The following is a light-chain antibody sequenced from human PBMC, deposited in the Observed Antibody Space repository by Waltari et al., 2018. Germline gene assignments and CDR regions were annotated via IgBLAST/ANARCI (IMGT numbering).Light chain of an antibody. V-gene: IGKV4-1*01. Sequence: DIVMTQSPDSMAVSLGERATIHCKSSQSVLYSSNNKNYLVWYQQKPGQPPKLLIYWASTRASGVPDRFSGSGSGTDFTLTISSLRAEDVAVYYCQQYYSTPPVTFGQGTRLEIK. CDR1: QSVLYSSNNKNY. CDR3: QQYYSTPPVT. CDR2: WAS. J-gene: IGKJ5*01.